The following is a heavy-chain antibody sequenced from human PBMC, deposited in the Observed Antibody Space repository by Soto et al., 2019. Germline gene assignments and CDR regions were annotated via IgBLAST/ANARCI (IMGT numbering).Heavy chain of an antibody. CDR2: VYHSGST. D-gene: IGHD6-13*01. CDR1: GASISTINW. J-gene: IGHJ4*02. V-gene: IGHV4-4*02. CDR3: AVPGAGDFDY. Sequence: QVQLQESGPGLVEPSGTLSLTCAVSGASISTINWWSWVRQPPGKGLEWIGEVYHSGSTNCNPSLKSRVTISIDKSKNQFSLRLTSMTAADTAVYYCAVPGAGDFDYWSQGTLVTVSS.